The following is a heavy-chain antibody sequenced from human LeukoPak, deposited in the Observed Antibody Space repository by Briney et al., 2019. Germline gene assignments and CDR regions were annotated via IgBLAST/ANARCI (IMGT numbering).Heavy chain of an antibody. CDR1: GFTFSSYW. D-gene: IGHD6-13*01. Sequence: GGSLRLSCAASGFTFSSYWMHWVRQAPGKGLVWVSRIKTDGSSTSYADSVKGRFTISRDNAKNTLYLQMNSLRAEDTAVYYCARPRDSSSWYDAFDIWGQGTMVTVSS. V-gene: IGHV3-74*01. J-gene: IGHJ3*02. CDR3: ARPRDSSSWYDAFDI. CDR2: IKTDGSST.